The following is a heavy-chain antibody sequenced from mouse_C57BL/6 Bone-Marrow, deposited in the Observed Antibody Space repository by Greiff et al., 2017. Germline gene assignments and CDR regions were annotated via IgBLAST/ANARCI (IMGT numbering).Heavy chain of an antibody. CDR3: ARGYDYDYAMDY. CDR2: INPNYGTT. CDR1: GYSFTDYN. J-gene: IGHJ4*01. V-gene: IGHV1-39*01. Sequence: EVKLQEFGPELVKPGASVKISCKASGYSFTDYNMNWVKQSNGKSLEWIGVINPNYGTTSYNQKFKGKATLTVDQSSSTAYMQLNSLTSEDSAVYYCARGYDYDYAMDYWGQGTSVTVSS. D-gene: IGHD2-4*01.